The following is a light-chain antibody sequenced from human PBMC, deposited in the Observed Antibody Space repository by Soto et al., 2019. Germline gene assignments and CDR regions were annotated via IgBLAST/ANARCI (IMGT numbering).Light chain of an antibody. CDR3: AAWDDSLNAL. CDR2: SNN. J-gene: IGLJ2*01. Sequence: QSVLTQPPSASGTPGQRVTLSCSGSSSNIGSNTVNWYQQLPGTAPKLLIYSNNQRPSGVPDRFSGSKSGTSASLAISGLQSEEEADYYCAAWDDSLNALFGGGTKLTVL. V-gene: IGLV1-44*01. CDR1: SSNIGSNT.